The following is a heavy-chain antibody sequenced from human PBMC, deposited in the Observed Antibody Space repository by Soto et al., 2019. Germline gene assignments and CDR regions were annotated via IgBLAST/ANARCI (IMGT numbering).Heavy chain of an antibody. CDR1: GYTFTGYY. CDR2: INPNSGGT. CDR3: ARSSDYIWGSYRYYDGPLCY. J-gene: IGHJ4*02. Sequence: ASVKVSCTASGYTFTGYYMHWVRHAPGQGLEWMGWINPNSGGTNYAQKFQGWVTMTRDTSISTAYMELSRLRSDDTAVYYCARSSDYIWGSYRYYDGPLCYWGQGTLVTVSS. V-gene: IGHV1-2*04. D-gene: IGHD3-16*02.